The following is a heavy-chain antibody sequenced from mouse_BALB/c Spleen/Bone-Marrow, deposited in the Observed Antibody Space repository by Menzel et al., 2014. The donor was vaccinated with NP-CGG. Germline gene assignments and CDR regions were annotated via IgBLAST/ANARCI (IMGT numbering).Heavy chain of an antibody. CDR1: GYTFTSYN. CDR3: AREGRSHFDH. V-gene: IGHV1-12*01. J-gene: IGHJ2*01. CDR2: IYPGNGDT. Sequence: QVHLQQPGAELVKPGASMKMSCKASGYTFTSYNLHWIKQTPGQGLEWIGAIYPGNGDTSYNQRFKGKATLTTDKSSNTAYMQLSSLASEDSAVYYCAREGRSHFDHWGQGSTLTVSS.